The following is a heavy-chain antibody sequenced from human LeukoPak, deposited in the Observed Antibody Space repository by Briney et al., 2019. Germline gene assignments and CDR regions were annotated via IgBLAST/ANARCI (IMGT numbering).Heavy chain of an antibody. J-gene: IGHJ4*02. D-gene: IGHD5-18*01. Sequence: GRSLRLSCAASGFTFDDYAMHWVRHAPGKGLEWVSYISSSSSTIYYADSMKGRFTISRDNAKNSLYLQMNSLRAEDTAVYYCARESYPIDYWGQGTLVTVSS. V-gene: IGHV3-48*01. CDR1: GFTFDDYA. CDR3: ARESYPIDY. CDR2: ISSSSSTI.